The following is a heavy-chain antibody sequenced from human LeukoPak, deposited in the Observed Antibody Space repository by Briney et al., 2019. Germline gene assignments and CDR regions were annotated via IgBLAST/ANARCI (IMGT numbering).Heavy chain of an antibody. V-gene: IGHV1-18*01. D-gene: IGHD5-24*01. CDR2: ISAYNGDT. CDR3: ARVGRGGALWLQGVFDVFDI. Sequence: ASVKVSCKASGYNFLSHGISWVRQAPGQGLEWMGWISAYNGDTNYAQKFQGRVTMTTDTSTYTAYMGLRSLRSDDTAVYYCARVGRGGALWLQGVFDVFDIWGQGTMVTVSS. CDR1: GYNFLSHG. J-gene: IGHJ3*02.